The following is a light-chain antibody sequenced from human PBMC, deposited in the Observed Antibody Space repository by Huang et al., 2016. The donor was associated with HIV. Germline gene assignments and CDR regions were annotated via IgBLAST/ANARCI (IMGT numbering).Light chain of an antibody. CDR1: QIVSRH. CDR3: QQYNDFRST. CDR2: AAS. Sequence: ETVMTQSPVTLSVSPGDRASLSCRSSQIVSRHFAWYQQKPGQAPRLLIYAASTRATGVPTRFSGSGAGTEFTLTISTLQSEDSAVYYCQQYNDFRSTFGPGTRVEIK. V-gene: IGKV3-15*01. J-gene: IGKJ3*01.